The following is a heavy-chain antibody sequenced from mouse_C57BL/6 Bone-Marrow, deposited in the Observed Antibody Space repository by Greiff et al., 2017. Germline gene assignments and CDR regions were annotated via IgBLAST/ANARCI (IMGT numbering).Heavy chain of an antibody. J-gene: IGHJ1*03. CDR3: ARCYYDYERGYWYFDV. CDR2: IYPGGGDT. V-gene: IGHV1-63*01. D-gene: IGHD2-4*01. Sequence: QVQLQQSGAELVRPGTSVKMSCKASGYTFTNYWIGWAKQRPGHGLEWIGDIYPGGGDTTYTEKFKGQATLTADNSSRTAYMPFSSLTSEDSAIYYWARCYYDYERGYWYFDVWGTGTTVTVSS. CDR1: GYTFTNYW.